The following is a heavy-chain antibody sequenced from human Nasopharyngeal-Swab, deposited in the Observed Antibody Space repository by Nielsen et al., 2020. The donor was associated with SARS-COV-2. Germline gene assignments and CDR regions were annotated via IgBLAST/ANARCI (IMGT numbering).Heavy chain of an antibody. CDR2: ISSSSSKS. V-gene: IGHV3-48*02. D-gene: IGHD1-26*01. Sequence: GESLKISCAAASGLTISTNGMHWVRQAQGKGLEWVAYISSSSSKSYYADSVKGRFTISRDNPKNSLYLQMNSRREEDTAVYDCVRDVAIVGATLDHWGQGTLVTVSS. CDR1: GLTISTNG. CDR3: VRDVAIVGATLDH. J-gene: IGHJ4*02.